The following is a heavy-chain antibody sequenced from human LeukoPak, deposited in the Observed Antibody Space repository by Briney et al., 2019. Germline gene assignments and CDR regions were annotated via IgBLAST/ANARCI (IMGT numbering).Heavy chain of an antibody. CDR3: ARVLGYYDSESAFDI. CDR2: INPNSGGT. CDR1: GYTFTGYY. Sequence: GASVKVSCKASGYTFTGYYMHWVRQAPGQGLEWMGWINPNSGGTNYAQKFQGRVTMTRDTSISTAYMELSRLRSDDTAVYYCARVLGYYDSESAFDIWGQGTMVTVSS. V-gene: IGHV1-2*02. D-gene: IGHD3-22*01. J-gene: IGHJ3*02.